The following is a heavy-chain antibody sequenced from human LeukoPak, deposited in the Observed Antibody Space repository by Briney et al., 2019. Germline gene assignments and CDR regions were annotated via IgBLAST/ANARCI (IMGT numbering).Heavy chain of an antibody. CDR3: ARFGPWIQVWTSLDY. CDR2: IKHDGSEI. D-gene: IGHD5-18*01. J-gene: IGHJ4*02. V-gene: IGHV3-7*01. CDR1: GFTFSDYY. Sequence: PAGGSLRLSCAASGFTFSDYYMSWIRQAPGKGLEWVANIKHDGSEIYYVDSVRGRFTISRDNAKNSLYLQMNTLRAEDTAFYYCARFGPWIQVWTSLDYWGQGTLVTVSS.